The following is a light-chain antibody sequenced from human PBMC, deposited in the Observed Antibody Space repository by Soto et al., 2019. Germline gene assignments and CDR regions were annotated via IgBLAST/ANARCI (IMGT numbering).Light chain of an antibody. V-gene: IGKV3-20*01. CDR3: QQYGSSPLIS. J-gene: IGKJ5*01. CDR2: GAS. Sequence: VLQQSPGTLSLSPGESATLSCRASQTVSITYLTRYQQKPGQAPRLLIFGASKRATGIPDRFSGSGSGRDFTLTISGLEPEDFAVYYCQQYGSSPLISVGQGTRLVTK. CDR1: QTVSITY.